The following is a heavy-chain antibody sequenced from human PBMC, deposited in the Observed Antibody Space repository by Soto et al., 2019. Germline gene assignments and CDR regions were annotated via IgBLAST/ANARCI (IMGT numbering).Heavy chain of an antibody. CDR1: GGSISSYY. CDR3: ARATMITFGGVIFDY. V-gene: IGHV4-59*01. D-gene: IGHD3-16*01. CDR2: IYYSGST. J-gene: IGHJ4*02. Sequence: SETLSFTCTVSGGSISSYYWSWIRQPPGKGLERIGYIYYSGSTNYNPSLKSRVTISVDTSKNQFSLKLSSVTAADTAVYYCARATMITFGGVIFDYWGQGTLVTVSS.